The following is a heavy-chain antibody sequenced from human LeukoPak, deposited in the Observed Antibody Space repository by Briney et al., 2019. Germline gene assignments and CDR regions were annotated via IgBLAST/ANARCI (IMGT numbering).Heavy chain of an antibody. J-gene: IGHJ4*02. Sequence: PGGSLRLSWAASGFTFSSYSMNWVRQAPGEGLEWVSYISSSSSTIYYADSVKGRFTISRDNAKNSLYLQMNSLRAEDTAVYYCARAGYSMDYWGQGTLVTVSS. CDR1: GFTFSSYS. CDR3: ARAGYSMDY. D-gene: IGHD6-13*01. CDR2: ISSSSSTI. V-gene: IGHV3-48*01.